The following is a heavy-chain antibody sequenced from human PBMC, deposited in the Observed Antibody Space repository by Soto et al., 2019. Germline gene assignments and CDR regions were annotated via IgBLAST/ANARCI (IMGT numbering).Heavy chain of an antibody. D-gene: IGHD6-13*01. Sequence: EVQLLESGGGLVQPGGSLRLSCAASGFTFSSYAMSWVRQAPGKGLEWVSAISGSGGSTYYADSVKGRFTISRDNSKNTLYLQMNSLRAVDTAVYYCAKDSLSSSWYHHYWGQGTLVTVSS. CDR1: GFTFSSYA. J-gene: IGHJ4*02. CDR3: AKDSLSSSWYHHY. V-gene: IGHV3-23*01. CDR2: ISGSGGST.